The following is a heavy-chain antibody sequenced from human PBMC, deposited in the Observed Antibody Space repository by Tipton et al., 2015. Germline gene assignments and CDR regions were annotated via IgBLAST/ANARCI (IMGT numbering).Heavy chain of an antibody. J-gene: IGHJ4*02. CDR3: ARGYGRMVRGVHFDY. V-gene: IGHV4-31*03. Sequence: TLSLTCTVSGGSVTSDIYHWSWIRQRPGKGLEWIGYTYYSGDTYYNPSLKSRVTISADTSKNQFSLKLSSVTAADTAVYYCARGYGRMVRGVHFDYWGQGTLVTVSS. D-gene: IGHD3-10*01. CDR2: TYYSGDT. CDR1: GGSVTSDIYH.